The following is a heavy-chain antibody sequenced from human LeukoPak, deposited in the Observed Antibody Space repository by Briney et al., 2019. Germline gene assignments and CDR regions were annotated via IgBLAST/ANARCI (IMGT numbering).Heavy chain of an antibody. D-gene: IGHD1-26*01. V-gene: IGHV4-39*01. J-gene: IGHJ4*02. CDR2: IYYSGST. Sequence: KPSETLSLTCTVSGGSISSSSYYWGWVRQPPGKGLEWIGSIYYSGSTYYNPSLKSRVTISVDTSKNQFSLKLSSVTAADTAVYYCARLYSGSHFNDYFDYWGQGTLVTVSS. CDR3: ARLYSGSHFNDYFDY. CDR1: GGSISSSSYY.